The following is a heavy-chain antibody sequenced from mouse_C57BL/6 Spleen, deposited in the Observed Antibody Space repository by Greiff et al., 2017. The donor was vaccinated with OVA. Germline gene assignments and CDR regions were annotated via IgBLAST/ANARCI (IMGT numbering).Heavy chain of an antibody. V-gene: IGHV1-55*01. J-gene: IGHJ2*01. CDR1: GYTFTSYW. Sequence: QVQLQQPGAELVKPGASVKLSCKASGYTFTSYWITWVKQRPGQGLEWIGDIYPGSGSTYYNEKFKSKATLTVDKSSSTAYMQLRSLTSEDSAVYYCASSAGTWGQGTPLTVSA. CDR3: ASSAGT. D-gene: IGHD4-1*01. CDR2: IYPGSGST.